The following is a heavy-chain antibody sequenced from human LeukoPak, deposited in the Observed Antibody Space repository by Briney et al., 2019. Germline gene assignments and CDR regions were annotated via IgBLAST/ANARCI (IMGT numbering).Heavy chain of an antibody. Sequence: SQTPSVTCAISGDSVASINGAWNWIRQSPSRGLEWLGRTYYRSKWYNDYAVSMRGRITITPDTSKNQFSLQLNSVTPEDTAVYYCARDLGTSGWHTFDYWGQGTLVSVSS. D-gene: IGHD6-19*01. CDR2: TYYRSKWYN. CDR3: ARDLGTSGWHTFDY. V-gene: IGHV6-1*01. CDR1: GDSVASINGA. J-gene: IGHJ4*02.